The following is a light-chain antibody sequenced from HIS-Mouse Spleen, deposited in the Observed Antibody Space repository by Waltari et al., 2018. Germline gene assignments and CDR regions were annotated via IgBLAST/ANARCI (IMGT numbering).Light chain of an antibody. J-gene: IGKJ2*01. CDR1: QSVSSSY. V-gene: IGKV3-20*01. Sequence: IVLTQSPGTLSLSPGERATLSCRASQSVSSSYLAWYQQKPGQAPRLLIYGASSRATGIPDRFSGSGSGTDFTLTIGRLEPEDFAVYYCQQYGSSPPYIFGQGTKLEIK. CDR2: GAS. CDR3: QQYGSSPPYI.